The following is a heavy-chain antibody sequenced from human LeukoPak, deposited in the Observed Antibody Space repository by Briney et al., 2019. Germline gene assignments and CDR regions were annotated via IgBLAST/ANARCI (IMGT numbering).Heavy chain of an antibody. CDR1: GFAFSSYN. Sequence: PGGSLRLSCAASGFAFSSYNMKWVRQAPGKGLEWVSFISTTSTYIYYADSVKGRFTVSRDNSKNLLYLQMDSLRVEDTAVYYCARAGTCSSTSCDGGIEYWGQGTLVTVSS. CDR3: ARAGTCSSTSCDGGIEY. CDR2: ISTTSTYI. D-gene: IGHD2-2*01. V-gene: IGHV3-21*06. J-gene: IGHJ4*02.